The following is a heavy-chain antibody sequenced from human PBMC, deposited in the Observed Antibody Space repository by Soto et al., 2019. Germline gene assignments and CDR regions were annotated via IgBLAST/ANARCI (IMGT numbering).Heavy chain of an antibody. CDR1: GLTLRSYA. V-gene: IGHV3-23*01. Sequence: EGQLLQSGGDLVQPGGSLRLSCAGSGLTLRSYAMTWIRQTPEKGLEWVSTITGRSAVPSYADSVNGRFTVSSNKSKKTLYLQMNILRPDDTAIYYCAKGGPFTGGFDPWGQGTLVTVSA. D-gene: IGHD3-16*01. CDR2: ITGRSAVP. CDR3: AKGGPFTGGFDP. J-gene: IGHJ5*02.